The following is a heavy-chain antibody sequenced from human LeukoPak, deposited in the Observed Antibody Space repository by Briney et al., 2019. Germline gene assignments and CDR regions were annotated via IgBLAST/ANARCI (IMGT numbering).Heavy chain of an antibody. J-gene: IGHJ5*02. CDR2: INHSGST. D-gene: IGHD6-13*01. V-gene: IGHV4-34*01. CDR3: AREGSWYYNWFDP. CDR1: GGSFSGYY. Sequence: PSETLSLTCAVYGGSFSGYYWSWIRQPPGKGLEWIGEINHSGSTKYNPSLKSRVTISVDTSKNQFSLKLSSVTAADTAVYYCAREGSWYYNWFDPWGQGTLVTVSS.